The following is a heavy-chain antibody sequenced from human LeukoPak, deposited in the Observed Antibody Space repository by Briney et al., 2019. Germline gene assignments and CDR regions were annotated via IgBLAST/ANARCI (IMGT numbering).Heavy chain of an antibody. CDR3: AKDEFVASDFTGAFDI. CDR1: GFTFDDYA. D-gene: IGHD2-8*02. V-gene: IGHV3-9*03. J-gene: IGHJ3*02. Sequence: PGGSLRLSCAASGFTFDDYAMHWVRQAPGKGLEWVSGISWNSGSIGYADSVKGRFTISRDNAKNSLFLQMNSLRAEDMALYYSAKDEFVASDFTGAFDIWGQGTMVTVSS. CDR2: ISWNSGSI.